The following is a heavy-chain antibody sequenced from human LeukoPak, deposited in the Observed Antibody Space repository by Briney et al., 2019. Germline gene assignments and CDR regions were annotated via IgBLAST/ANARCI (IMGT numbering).Heavy chain of an antibody. CDR2: INHSGST. Sequence: SETLSLTCAVYGGSFSDYYWSWIRQPPGKGLEWIGEINHSGSTNYNPSLKSRVTISVDTSKNQFSLKLSSVTAADTAVYYCARTEIVVLPAAMGGYSWFDPWAQGTLVTVSS. V-gene: IGHV4-34*01. CDR1: GGSFSDYY. J-gene: IGHJ5*02. D-gene: IGHD2-2*01. CDR3: ARTEIVVLPAAMGGYSWFDP.